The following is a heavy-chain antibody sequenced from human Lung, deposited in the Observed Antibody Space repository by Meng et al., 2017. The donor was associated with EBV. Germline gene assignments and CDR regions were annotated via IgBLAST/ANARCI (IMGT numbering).Heavy chain of an antibody. V-gene: IGHV7-4-1*02. CDR3: ARGGNFDP. D-gene: IGHD2/OR15-2a*01. Sequence: QGQLVQSGTKLKKPGASVKVSCKASGYTFSTYTINWVRQAHGRGLEWMGWISTNTGTPTYTQGFTGRSVFSLDTSVSTAYLQISSLKAEDTAVYYCARGGNFDPWGQGTLVTVSS. J-gene: IGHJ5*02. CDR2: ISTNTGTP. CDR1: GYTFSTYT.